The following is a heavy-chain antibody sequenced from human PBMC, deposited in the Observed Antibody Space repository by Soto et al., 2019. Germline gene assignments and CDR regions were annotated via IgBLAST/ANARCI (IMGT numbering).Heavy chain of an antibody. J-gene: IGHJ4*02. D-gene: IGHD3-10*01. CDR2: TRNKANSYTT. V-gene: IGHV3-72*01. Sequence: EVQLVESGGGLVQLGGPLGLPFPASGFTLIAPYMDGFRKAQGKGLEWVGRTRNKANSYTTEYAASVKGRFTISRDDSKNSLYLQMDSLQTEDTAVYFCARPSYGSGTYYFDYWGQGTLVTVSS. CDR1: GFTLIAPY. CDR3: ARPSYGSGTYYFDY.